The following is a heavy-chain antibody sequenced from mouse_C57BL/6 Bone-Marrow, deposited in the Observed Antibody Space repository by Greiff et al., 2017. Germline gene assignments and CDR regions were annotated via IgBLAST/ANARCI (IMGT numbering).Heavy chain of an antibody. CDR1: GYTFTSYD. J-gene: IGHJ3*01. Sequence: VQLQQSGPELVKPGASVKLSCKASGYTFTSYDINWVKQRPGQGLEWIGWIYPRDGSTKYNEKFKGKATLTVDTSSSTAYMELHSLPSEDSAVYFCARPYYYGSSSFAYWGQGTLVTVSA. V-gene: IGHV1-85*01. CDR3: ARPYYYGSSSFAY. CDR2: IYPRDGST. D-gene: IGHD1-1*01.